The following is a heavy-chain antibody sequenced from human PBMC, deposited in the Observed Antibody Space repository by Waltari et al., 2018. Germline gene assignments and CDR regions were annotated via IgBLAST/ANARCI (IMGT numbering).Heavy chain of an antibody. D-gene: IGHD3-22*01. Sequence: QVQLQESGPGLVKPSETLSRTCTVSGGSISSYYGSWIRQPAGKGLGWIGLIYTSGRTNYNPSVKSRVTMSVDTSKNPFSLKLSCVTAADTAVYYCARGGSSGYSDYWGQGTLVTVSS. V-gene: IGHV4-4*07. J-gene: IGHJ4*02. CDR1: GGSISSYY. CDR3: ARGGSSGYSDY. CDR2: IYTSGRT.